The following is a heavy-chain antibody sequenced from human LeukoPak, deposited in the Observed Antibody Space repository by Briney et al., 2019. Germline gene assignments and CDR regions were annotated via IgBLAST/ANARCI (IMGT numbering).Heavy chain of an antibody. CDR1: GGSISSSSYY. Sequence: SETLSLTCTVSGGSISSSSYYWSWIRQPAGKGLEWIGRIYTSGSTNYNPSLKSRVTISVDTSKNQFSLKLSSVTAADTAVYYCARGEDYWGQGTLVTVSS. D-gene: IGHD1-26*01. CDR2: IYTSGST. CDR3: ARGEDY. V-gene: IGHV4-61*02. J-gene: IGHJ4*02.